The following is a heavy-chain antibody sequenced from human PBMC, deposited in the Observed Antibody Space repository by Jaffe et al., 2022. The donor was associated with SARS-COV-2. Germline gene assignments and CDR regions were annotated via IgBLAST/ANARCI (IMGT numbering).Heavy chain of an antibody. CDR3: TREGGYSYGLVRDFDY. Sequence: EVQLVESGGGLVQPGRSLRLSCTASGFTFGDYAMSWFRQAPGKGLEWVGFIRSKAYGGTTEYAASVKDRFTMSRDESTSIAYLQMNSLKTEDTAVYYCTREGGYSYGLVRDFDYWGQGTLVTVSS. D-gene: IGHD5-18*01. CDR1: GFTFGDYA. J-gene: IGHJ4*02. V-gene: IGHV3-49*03. CDR2: IRSKAYGGTT.